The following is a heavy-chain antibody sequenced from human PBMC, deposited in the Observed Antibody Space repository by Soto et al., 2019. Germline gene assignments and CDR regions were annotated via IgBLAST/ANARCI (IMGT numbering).Heavy chain of an antibody. CDR3: AAGYMPARHYDSSGYLSDAFDI. CDR2: IVVGSGNT. J-gene: IGHJ3*02. Sequence: SVKVSCKASGFTFTSSAVQWVRQARGQRLEWIGWIVVGSGNTNYAQKFQERVTITRDMSTSTAYMELSSLRSEDTAVYYCAAGYMPARHYDSSGYLSDAFDIWGQGTMVTVS. CDR1: GFTFTSSA. D-gene: IGHD3-22*01. V-gene: IGHV1-58*01.